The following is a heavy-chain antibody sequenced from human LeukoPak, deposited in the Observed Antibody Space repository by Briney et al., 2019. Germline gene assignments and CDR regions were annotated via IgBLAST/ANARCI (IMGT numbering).Heavy chain of an antibody. Sequence: SETLSLTCAVYGGSFSGYYWSWIRQPPGKGLEWIGEINHSGSTNYNPSLKSRVTISVDTSKNQFSLKLNSVTAADAAVYYCAREESGYCDGGSCPYYFDYWGQGTLVTVSS. D-gene: IGHD2-15*01. CDR2: INHSGST. CDR3: AREESGYCDGGSCPYYFDY. CDR1: GGSFSGYY. V-gene: IGHV4-34*01. J-gene: IGHJ4*02.